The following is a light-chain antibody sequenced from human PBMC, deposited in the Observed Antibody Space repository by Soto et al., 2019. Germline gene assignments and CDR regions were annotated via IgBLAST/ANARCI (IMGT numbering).Light chain of an antibody. CDR3: HQYNTYWT. Sequence: DIQMTQSPSTLSASVGDRVTITCRASQSSSRWLAWYQQKPGKAPKLLIYKASSLESGVPARFSGSGSGTEFTLTISSLQPDDFATYYCHQYNTYWTFGQGTKVEIK. CDR1: QSSSRW. V-gene: IGKV1-5*03. J-gene: IGKJ1*01. CDR2: KAS.